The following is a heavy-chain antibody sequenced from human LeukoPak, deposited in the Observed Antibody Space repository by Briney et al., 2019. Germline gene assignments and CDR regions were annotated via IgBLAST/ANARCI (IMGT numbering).Heavy chain of an antibody. D-gene: IGHD3-3*02. CDR3: XXXXXXXXXXXPIRAPMYYFDY. V-gene: IGHV3-23*01. CDR1: GFTFSSYA. J-gene: IGHJ4*02. CDR2: ISGSGGST. Sequence: GGSLRLSCAASGFTFSSYAMSWVRQAPGKGLEWVSAISGSGGSTYYADSVKGRFTISRDNSKNTLYLQMNSLRAEDTAVYYXXXXXXXXXXXXPIRAPMYYFDYWGQGTLVTVSS.